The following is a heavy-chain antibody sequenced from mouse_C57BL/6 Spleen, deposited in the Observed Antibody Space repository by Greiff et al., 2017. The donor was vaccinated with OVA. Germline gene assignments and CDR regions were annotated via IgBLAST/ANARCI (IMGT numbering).Heavy chain of an antibody. CDR1: GFTFNTYA. V-gene: IGHV10-3*01. CDR2: IRSKSSNYAT. CDR3: VGEAGTGFAY. D-gene: IGHD4-1*01. J-gene: IGHJ3*01. Sequence: EAGGGLVQPKGSLKLSCAASGFTFNTYAMHWVRQAPGKGLEWVARIRSKSSNYATYYADSVKNRFTISRDDSQSMLYLQMNNLKTEDTAMYKGVGEAGTGFAYWGQGTLVTVSA.